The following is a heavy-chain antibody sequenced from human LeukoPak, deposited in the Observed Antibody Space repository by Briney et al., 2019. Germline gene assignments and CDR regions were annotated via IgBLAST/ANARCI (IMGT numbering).Heavy chain of an antibody. Sequence: GTSLRLSCAASGFTFSSYGMHWVRQAPGKGLEWVALIWFDGSHTYYGDSVKGRFTISRDTSGNTLSLQMNSLRAEDTAVYYCARDRAWRYFDYWGQGTLVTVSS. CDR2: IWFDGSHT. J-gene: IGHJ4*02. D-gene: IGHD1-26*01. CDR3: ARDRAWRYFDY. CDR1: GFTFSSYG. V-gene: IGHV3-33*01.